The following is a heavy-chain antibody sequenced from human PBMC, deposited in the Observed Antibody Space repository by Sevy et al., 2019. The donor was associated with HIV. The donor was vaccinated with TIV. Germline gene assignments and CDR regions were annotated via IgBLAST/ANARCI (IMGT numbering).Heavy chain of an antibody. CDR2: FEPEDGET. D-gene: IGHD3-22*01. CDR3: ATDKDYYDSSGYYHRYFDY. Sequence: ASVKVSCKVSGYTLTELSMHWVRQAPGKGLEWMGGFEPEDGETIYAQKFQGRVTMTEDTSTDTAYMELSSLRSEDTAVYYCATDKDYYDSSGYYHRYFDYWGQGTLVTVSS. V-gene: IGHV1-24*01. CDR1: GYTLTELS. J-gene: IGHJ4*02.